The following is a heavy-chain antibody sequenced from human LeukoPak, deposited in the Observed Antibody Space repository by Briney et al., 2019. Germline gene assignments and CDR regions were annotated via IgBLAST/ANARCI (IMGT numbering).Heavy chain of an antibody. CDR3: ARDRGEVGATWGYFDY. J-gene: IGHJ4*02. Sequence: PGGSLRLSCAASGFTFSSYGMHWVRQAPGKGLEWVAVIWYDGSNKYYADSVKGRFTISRDNSKNTLYLQMNSLRAEDTAVYYCARDRGEVGATWGYFDYWGQGTLVTVSS. CDR1: GFTFSSYG. V-gene: IGHV3-33*01. D-gene: IGHD1-26*01. CDR2: IWYDGSNK.